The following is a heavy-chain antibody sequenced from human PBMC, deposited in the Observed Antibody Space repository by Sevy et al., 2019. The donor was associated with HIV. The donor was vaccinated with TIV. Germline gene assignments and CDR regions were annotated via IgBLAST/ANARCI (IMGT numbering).Heavy chain of an antibody. Sequence: SLRLSCTASGFTFGDYAMSWFRQAPGKGLEWVGFIRSKAYGGTTEYAASVKGRFTISRDDSKSIAYLQMNSLKTEDTAVYYCTRDSQGVYSGYDTFDYWGQGTLVTVSS. D-gene: IGHD5-12*01. CDR3: TRDSQGVYSGYDTFDY. V-gene: IGHV3-49*03. CDR2: IRSKAYGGTT. CDR1: GFTFGDYA. J-gene: IGHJ4*02.